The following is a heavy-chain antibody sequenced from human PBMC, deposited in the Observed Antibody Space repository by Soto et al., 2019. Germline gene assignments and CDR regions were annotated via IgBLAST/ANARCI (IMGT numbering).Heavy chain of an antibody. CDR2: ISYDGSNK. J-gene: IGHJ4*02. D-gene: IGHD3-10*01. Sequence: GGSLRLSCAASGFTFSSYGMHWVRQAPGKGLEWVAVISYDGSNKYYADPVKGRFTISRDNSKNTLYLQMNSLRAEDTAVYYCAKDAFYYGSGSYYKPFDYWGQGTLVTVSS. V-gene: IGHV3-30*18. CDR1: GFTFSSYG. CDR3: AKDAFYYGSGSYYKPFDY.